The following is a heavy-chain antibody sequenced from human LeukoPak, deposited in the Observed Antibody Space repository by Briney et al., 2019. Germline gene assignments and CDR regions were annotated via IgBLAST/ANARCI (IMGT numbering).Heavy chain of an antibody. J-gene: IGHJ4*02. CDR2: VYYSGST. CDR1: GGSFSGYY. D-gene: IGHD2-15*01. V-gene: IGHV4-59*01. CDR3: ARIHRYCSGGACYVLDN. Sequence: SETLSLTCAVYGGSFSGYYWSWIRRPPGRGLEWIGYVYYSGSTNYNPSFKSRITISVDTSRNQFSLQLSSMTAADTAVYYCARIHRYCSGGACYVLDNWGQGTLVAVSS.